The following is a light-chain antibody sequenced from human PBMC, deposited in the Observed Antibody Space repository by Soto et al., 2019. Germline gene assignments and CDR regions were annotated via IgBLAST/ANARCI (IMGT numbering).Light chain of an antibody. CDR2: YEI. CDR3: HVWDSDSDHPV. J-gene: IGLJ2*01. Sequence: SYELTQPPSVSVAPGKTAKIACGGDNIGSKSVHWYQQMPGQAPVLVIYYEIDRPSGIPERFSGSNSGNTATLTISRVEAWDEADYYCHVWDSDSDHPVFGGGTKLTVL. V-gene: IGLV3-21*01. CDR1: NIGSKS.